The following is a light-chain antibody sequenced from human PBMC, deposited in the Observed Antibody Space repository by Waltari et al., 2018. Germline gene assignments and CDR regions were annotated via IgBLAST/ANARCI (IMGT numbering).Light chain of an antibody. CDR3: SSYTTSSTPVV. Sequence: QSALPQPASVSGSPGPSITISCPGTSSAVGGHDYVSWYQQHPGKAPKLMIYDVSNRPSGVSNRFSGSKSGNTASLTISGLQAEDEAHYYCSSYTTSSTPVVFGGGTRLTVL. J-gene: IGLJ2*01. CDR1: SSAVGGHDY. CDR2: DVS. V-gene: IGLV2-14*03.